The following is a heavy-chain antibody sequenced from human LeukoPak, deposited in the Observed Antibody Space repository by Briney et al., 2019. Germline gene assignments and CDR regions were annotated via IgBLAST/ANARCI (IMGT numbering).Heavy chain of an antibody. V-gene: IGHV1-2*02. D-gene: IGHD2-2*01. CDR1: GYTFTAHY. CDR2: MSPNSGDT. J-gene: IGHJ3*01. Sequence: ASMKVSCKTSGYTFTAHYIHWIRQAPGQGLEWMGWMSPNSGDTNYAQKFQGRVTLTRDKTARTAYMELTRLKSDDTAVYHCARVRVGYCSSTSCYSAGFDFWGQGTMVTVSS. CDR3: ARVRVGYCSSTSCYSAGFDF.